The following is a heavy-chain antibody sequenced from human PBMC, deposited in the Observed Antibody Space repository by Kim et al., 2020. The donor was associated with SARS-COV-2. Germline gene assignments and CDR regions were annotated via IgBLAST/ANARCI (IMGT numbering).Heavy chain of an antibody. Sequence: GGSLRLSCAASGFTFSSYAMSWVRQAPGKGLEWVSAISGSGGSTYYADSVKGRFTISRDNSKNTLYLQMNSLRAEDTAVYYCAKGLRFLEWLLYSDAFDIWGQGTMGTVSS. CDR2: ISGSGGST. D-gene: IGHD3-3*01. J-gene: IGHJ3*02. V-gene: IGHV3-23*01. CDR3: AKGLRFLEWLLYSDAFDI. CDR1: GFTFSSYA.